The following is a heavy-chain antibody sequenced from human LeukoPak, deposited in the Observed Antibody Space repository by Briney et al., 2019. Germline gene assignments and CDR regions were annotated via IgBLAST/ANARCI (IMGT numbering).Heavy chain of an antibody. V-gene: IGHV3-23*01. D-gene: IGHD6-19*01. CDR2: ISGRGDTT. CDR3: AKEKEWLTPGLDY. Sequence: GGSLRLSCAASGFTFTTYGMSWVRQAPGKGLEWVSGISGRGDTTSYADSVKGRFTISRDNSKNTLYLLMNRLRAEDTALYYCAKEKEWLTPGLDYWGQGTLVTVSS. CDR1: GFTFTTYG. J-gene: IGHJ4*02.